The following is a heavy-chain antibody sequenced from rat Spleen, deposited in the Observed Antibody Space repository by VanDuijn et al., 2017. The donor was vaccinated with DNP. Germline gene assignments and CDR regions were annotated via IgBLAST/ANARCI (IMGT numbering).Heavy chain of an antibody. CDR3: ARAVITTVRGDY. D-gene: IGHD1-1*01. V-gene: IGHV5-7*01. CDR2: ISSDGRDT. CDR1: GFTFSDYY. J-gene: IGHJ2*01. Sequence: EVQLVESDGGLVQPGRSLKLSCAVSGFTFSDYYMAWVRQAPKKSLEWVATISSDGRDTYYRDSVKGRFTISRDNAKSTLYLQMDSLRSEDTATYYCARAVITTVRGDYWGQGVMVTVSS.